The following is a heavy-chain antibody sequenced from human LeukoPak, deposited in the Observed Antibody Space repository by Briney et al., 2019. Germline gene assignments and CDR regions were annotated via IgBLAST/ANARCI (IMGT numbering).Heavy chain of an antibody. D-gene: IGHD2-15*01. Sequence: PGGSLRLSCAASGFTFSGYAMSWVRQAPGKGLEWVSSISGSGGSTYYADSVKGRFTIPRDNSKNTLYLQMNSLRAEDTALYYCAKRFCSGGTCYIDYWGQGTLVTVSS. J-gene: IGHJ4*02. V-gene: IGHV3-23*01. CDR3: AKRFCSGGTCYIDY. CDR1: GFTFSGYA. CDR2: ISGSGGST.